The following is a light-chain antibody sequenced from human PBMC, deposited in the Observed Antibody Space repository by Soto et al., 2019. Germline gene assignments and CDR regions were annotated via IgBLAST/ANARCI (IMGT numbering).Light chain of an antibody. CDR2: EVS. J-gene: IGLJ1*01. CDR1: GSDVGGYNY. Sequence: QSVLTQPASVSGSLGQSITISCTGTGSDVGGYNYVSWYQQHPGKAPKLMIYEVSDRPSGVSNRFSGSKSGNTASLTISGLQAEDEADYYCSSYTITSTYVFGTGTKVTVL. V-gene: IGLV2-14*01. CDR3: SSYTITSTYV.